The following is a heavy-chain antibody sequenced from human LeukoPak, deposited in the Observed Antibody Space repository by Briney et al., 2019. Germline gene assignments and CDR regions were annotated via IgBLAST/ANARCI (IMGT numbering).Heavy chain of an antibody. Sequence: PGGSLRLPCAASGFDFSSHGMNWVRQAPGKGLEWVSTINFNGGRTYCADSVKGRFSVSRDNSKNTLYLQMNSLRVEDTAVYYCAKGGRGSWAGNTGDWGQGTLVSVSS. D-gene: IGHD3-10*01. J-gene: IGHJ4*02. CDR2: INFNGGRT. CDR1: GFDFSSHG. V-gene: IGHV3-23*01. CDR3: AKGGRGSWAGNTGD.